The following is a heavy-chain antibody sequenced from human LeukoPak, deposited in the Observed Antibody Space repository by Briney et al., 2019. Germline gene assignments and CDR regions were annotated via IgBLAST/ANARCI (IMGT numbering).Heavy chain of an antibody. V-gene: IGHV1-69*13. CDR2: IIPIFGTA. CDR3: ATVDSGSYVGDLTHPPFDY. J-gene: IGHJ4*02. Sequence: SVKVSCKASGDTFSSYAISWVRQAPGQGLEWMGGIIPIFGTANYAQMFQGRVTITADHSTSTAYMELSSLRSEDTAVYYCATVDSGSYVGDLTHPPFDYWGQGTLVTVSS. CDR1: GDTFSSYA. D-gene: IGHD1-26*01.